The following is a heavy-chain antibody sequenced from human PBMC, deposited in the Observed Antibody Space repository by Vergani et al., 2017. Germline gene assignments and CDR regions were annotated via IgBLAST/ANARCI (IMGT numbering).Heavy chain of an antibody. CDR2: IYKSGRT. Sequence: QMQLQESGPGLLKPSQTLPLTCSVSGGSIDGVSSYWTWIRQPAGKGLEWIGRIYKSGRTTYNPSLQSRVTISLDPSKNQFSLNLTAVTAADTGVYFWARDRVTVVRNQYYGMDVWGQGTTVIVSS. V-gene: IGHV4-61*02. CDR1: GGSIDGVSSY. CDR3: ARDRVTVVRNQYYGMDV. D-gene: IGHD3-10*01. J-gene: IGHJ6*02.